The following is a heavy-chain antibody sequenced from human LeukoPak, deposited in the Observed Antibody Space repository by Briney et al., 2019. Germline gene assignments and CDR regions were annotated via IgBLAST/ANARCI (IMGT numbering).Heavy chain of an antibody. Sequence: GGSLRLSCAASGFTASSHSMSWVRQAPGKGLEWGSVIYSAGFTYYADSVKGRFAISRDNSKNTLYLQMNSLRAEDTALYHCARADSNGWSNYWGQGTLVTVSS. D-gene: IGHD6-19*01. V-gene: IGHV3-53*01. CDR2: IYSAGFT. CDR1: GFTASSHS. J-gene: IGHJ4*02. CDR3: ARADSNGWSNY.